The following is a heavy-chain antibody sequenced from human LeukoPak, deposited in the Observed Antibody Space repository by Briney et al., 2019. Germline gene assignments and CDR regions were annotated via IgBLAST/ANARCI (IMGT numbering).Heavy chain of an antibody. CDR3: ARTLVVVMYYGMDV. D-gene: IGHD3-22*01. CDR2: ISSSSSTI. V-gene: IGHV3-48*01. Sequence: GGSLRLSCAASGFTFSSYSMNWVRQAPGKGLEWVSYISSSSSTIYYADSVKGRFTISRDNSKNTLYLQMNSLRAEDAAVYYCARTLVVVMYYGMDVWGQGTTVTVSS. CDR1: GFTFSSYS. J-gene: IGHJ6*02.